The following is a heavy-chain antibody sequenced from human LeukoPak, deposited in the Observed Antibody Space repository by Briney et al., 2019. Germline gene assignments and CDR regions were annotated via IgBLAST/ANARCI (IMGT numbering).Heavy chain of an antibody. D-gene: IGHD4-17*01. CDR1: GFTFSRCA. J-gene: IGHJ4*02. V-gene: IGHV3-23*01. CDR3: AKGVHDYGDYMGSHFDY. CDR2: IGGSGGST. Sequence: PGGSLRLSCVASGFTFSRCAMNWVRQTPGRGLEWVSAIGGSGGSTLYADSVKGRFTISRDNSKNTLYLQMNSLRAEDTAVYYCAKGVHDYGDYMGSHFDYWGQGTLVTVSS.